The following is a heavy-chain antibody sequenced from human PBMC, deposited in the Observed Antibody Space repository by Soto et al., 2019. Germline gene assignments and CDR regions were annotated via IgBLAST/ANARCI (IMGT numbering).Heavy chain of an antibody. CDR3: AREGCSGGSCSNFDY. CDR2: INHSGST. J-gene: IGHJ4*02. Sequence: SETLSLTCAVYGGSFSGYYWSWIRQPPGKGLEWIGEINHSGSTNYNPWLQSRVTISVETSKNQFSLKLSSVTAADTAVYYCAREGCSGGSCSNFDYWGQGTLVTVSS. CDR1: GGSFSGYY. D-gene: IGHD2-15*01. V-gene: IGHV4-34*01.